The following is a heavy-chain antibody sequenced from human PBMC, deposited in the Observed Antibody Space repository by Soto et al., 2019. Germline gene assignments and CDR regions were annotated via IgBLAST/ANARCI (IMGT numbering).Heavy chain of an antibody. CDR3: ARQGGEYNTMSDY. J-gene: IGHJ4*02. V-gene: IGHV5-51*01. Sequence: GASLKISCKGSGYTFSKYWIGWVRQTPWKGLEWMGMIYPGDSDARYSPSFEGQVTFSVDKSINTAYLQWNSLKASDTAMYYCARQGGEYNTMSDYWGQGTLVTVSS. D-gene: IGHD3-10*01. CDR2: IYPGDSDA. CDR1: GYTFSKYW.